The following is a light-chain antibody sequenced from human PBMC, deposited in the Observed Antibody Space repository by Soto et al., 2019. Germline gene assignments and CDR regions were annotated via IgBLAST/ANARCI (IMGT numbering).Light chain of an antibody. CDR1: QSLNND. J-gene: IGKJ2*01. Sequence: EIVLTQFPAALSLSPGETATLSCRASQSLNNDLAWYQQKPGQAPRLLIYDASDRATGVPARFRGSGSGTDFTLTISSLDPEDFAVYYCQHRSNWPPYTFGQGTKLEI. CDR3: QHRSNWPPYT. V-gene: IGKV3-11*01. CDR2: DAS.